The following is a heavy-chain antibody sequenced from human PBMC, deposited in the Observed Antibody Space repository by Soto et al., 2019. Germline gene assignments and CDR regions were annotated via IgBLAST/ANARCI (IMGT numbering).Heavy chain of an antibody. CDR3: ANWDTRGGGDV. Sequence: QITLKESGPPLVKPTQTLTLTCTFSGFSLSTSGMGVAWIRQPPGKARECLALIYWDDDERYSPALKTGLSTTKDTAQKQVVVTVTDMGAVDRGTDYGANWDTRGGGDVWGAGTTITVSA. J-gene: IGHJ6*04. CDR2: IYWDDDE. V-gene: IGHV2-5*02. D-gene: IGHD1-26*01. CDR1: GFSLSTSGMG.